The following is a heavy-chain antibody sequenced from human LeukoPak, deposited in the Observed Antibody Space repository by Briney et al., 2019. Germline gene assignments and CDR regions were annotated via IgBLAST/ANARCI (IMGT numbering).Heavy chain of an antibody. CDR2: INHSGST. CDR1: GGSFSGYY. Sequence: SETLSLTCAVYGGSFSGYYWSWIRQPPGKGLEWIGEINHSGSTNYNPSLKSRVTISVDTSKNQFSLRLSSVTAADTAVYYCARGQPSYYYYYYMDVWGKGTTVTVSS. D-gene: IGHD2-2*01. V-gene: IGHV4-34*01. J-gene: IGHJ6*03. CDR3: ARGQPSYYYYYYMDV.